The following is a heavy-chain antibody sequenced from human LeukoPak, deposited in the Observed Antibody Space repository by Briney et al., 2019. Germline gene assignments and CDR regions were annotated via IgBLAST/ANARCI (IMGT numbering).Heavy chain of an antibody. J-gene: IGHJ4*02. V-gene: IGHV3-30*18. CDR1: GFTFSSYG. Sequence: PGRSLRLSCAASGFTFSSYGMHWVRQAPGKGLEWVAVISYDGSNKYYADSVKGRFTISRDNSKNTLYLQMNSLRAEGTAVYYCAKVTMVRGVTQSGDYWGQGTLVTVSS. D-gene: IGHD3-10*01. CDR2: ISYDGSNK. CDR3: AKVTMVRGVTQSGDY.